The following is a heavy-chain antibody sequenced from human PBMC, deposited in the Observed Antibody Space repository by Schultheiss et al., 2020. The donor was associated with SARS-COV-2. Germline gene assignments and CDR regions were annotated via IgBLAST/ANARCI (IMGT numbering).Heavy chain of an antibody. CDR2: IWYDGSNK. D-gene: IGHD4-11*01. Sequence: GESLKISCAASGFTFSSYGMHWVRQAPGKGLEWVAVIWYDGSNKYYADSVKGRFTISRDNSKNTLYLQMNSLRAEDTAVYYCARYDYSGSAWFDPWGQGTLVTVSS. CDR1: GFTFSSYG. CDR3: ARYDYSGSAWFDP. V-gene: IGHV3-33*01. J-gene: IGHJ5*02.